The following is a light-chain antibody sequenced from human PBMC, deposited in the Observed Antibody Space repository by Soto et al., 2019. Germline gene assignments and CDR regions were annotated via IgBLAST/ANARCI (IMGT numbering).Light chain of an antibody. CDR3: QQNYRATPWT. J-gene: IGKJ1*01. CDR2: AAS. Sequence: DIQMTQSPSTLSASLGDRITITSRASQSISRYLNWYQHKPGKAPKLLINAASSLERGVPSRFSGGGSATDFTLNISSLQTDDFATYYCQQNYRATPWTFGQGTKVDI. CDR1: QSISRY. V-gene: IGKV1-39*01.